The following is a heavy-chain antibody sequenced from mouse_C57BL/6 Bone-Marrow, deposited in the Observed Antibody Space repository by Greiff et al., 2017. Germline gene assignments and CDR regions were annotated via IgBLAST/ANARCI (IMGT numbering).Heavy chain of an antibody. CDR2: IRSKSNNYAT. Sequence: EVKLVESGGGLVQPKGSLKLSCAASGFSFNTYAMNWVRQAPGKGLEWVARIRSKSNNYATYYADSVKDRFTISRDDSESMLYLQMNNLKAEDTAMYYCVRTGYRNAMDYWGQGTSVTVSS. CDR3: VRTGYRNAMDY. J-gene: IGHJ4*01. V-gene: IGHV10-1*01. CDR1: GFSFNTYA. D-gene: IGHD2-14*01.